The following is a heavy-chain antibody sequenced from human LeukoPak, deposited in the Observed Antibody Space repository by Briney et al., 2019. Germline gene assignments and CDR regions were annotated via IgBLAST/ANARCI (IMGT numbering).Heavy chain of an antibody. J-gene: IGHJ5*02. CDR1: GYTFTGYY. CDR2: INPNSGGT. CDR3: AGSRSVITTTIIVIRRPWFDP. Sequence: ASVKVSCKASGYTFTGYYMHWVRQAPGQGLEWMGWINPNSGGTNYAQKFQGRVTMTRDTSISTAYMELSRLRSDDTAVYYCAGSRSVITTTIIVIRRPWFDPWGQGTLVTVSS. D-gene: IGHD3-22*01. V-gene: IGHV1-2*02.